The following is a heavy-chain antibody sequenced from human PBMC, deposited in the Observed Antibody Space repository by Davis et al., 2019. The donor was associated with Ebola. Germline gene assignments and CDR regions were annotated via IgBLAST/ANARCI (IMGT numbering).Heavy chain of an antibody. D-gene: IGHD2-15*01. CDR3: AKDPGGHSGESDY. V-gene: IGHV3-30*02. Sequence: GGSLRLSCVASGLTFSRYGMHWVRQPPGKGLEWVAFIWFDGRNAHHIDSVKGRFTISRDNSKNTLYLQMNSLRPEDTAMYYCAKDPGGHSGESDYWGQGTLVIVSS. J-gene: IGHJ4*02. CDR1: GLTFSRYG. CDR2: IWFDGRNA.